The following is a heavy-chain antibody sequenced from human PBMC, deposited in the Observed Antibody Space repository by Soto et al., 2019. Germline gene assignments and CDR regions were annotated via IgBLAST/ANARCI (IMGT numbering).Heavy chain of an antibody. CDR3: ARAGQKWYFDL. V-gene: IGHV1-2*04. CDR1: GYTFTSYY. CDR2: INPNSGAT. Sequence: QVQLVQSGAEVKKPGASVKVSCQASGYTFTSYYIHWVRQAPGQGLEWMGSINPNSGATYFAQKLQGWVTMSRDTSISTAYMESSTLRSDDTAVYYCARAGQKWYFDLWGRGTRVTVSS. J-gene: IGHJ2*01.